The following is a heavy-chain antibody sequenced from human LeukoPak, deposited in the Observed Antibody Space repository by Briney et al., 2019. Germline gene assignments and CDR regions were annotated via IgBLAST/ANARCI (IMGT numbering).Heavy chain of an antibody. Sequence: GGSLRLSCAASGFTFSSYEMNWVRQAPGKGLEWVSYISSSGSNIYYADSVKGRFTISRDNAKKSLYLQMNSLRAEDTAVYYCARLSGSYSWGQGTLVPVSS. J-gene: IGHJ4*02. D-gene: IGHD1-26*01. CDR1: GFTFSSYE. V-gene: IGHV3-48*03. CDR2: ISSSGSNI. CDR3: ARLSGSYS.